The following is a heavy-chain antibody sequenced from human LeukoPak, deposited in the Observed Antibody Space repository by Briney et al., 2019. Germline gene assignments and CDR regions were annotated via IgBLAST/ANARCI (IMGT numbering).Heavy chain of an antibody. J-gene: IGHJ2*01. CDR2: IIPGDSDT. V-gene: IGHV5-51*01. Sequence: GEWLKISCKGSGYSFTSYWIGWVRQMPGKGLEWMGIIIPGDSDTRYCPCFQGQVTISAGKSISTAYLQWSSLKASDTAMYYCARLIVVVVAATDWYFDLWGRGTLVTVSS. D-gene: IGHD2-15*01. CDR3: ARLIVVVVAATDWYFDL. CDR1: GYSFTSYW.